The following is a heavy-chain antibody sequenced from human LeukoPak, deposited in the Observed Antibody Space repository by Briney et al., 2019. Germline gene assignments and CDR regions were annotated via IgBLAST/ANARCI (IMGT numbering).Heavy chain of an antibody. CDR2: IYYSGST. D-gene: IGHD3-10*01. CDR1: GGSISSYY. CDR3: ARVEWFGELSPFDI. Sequence: SETLSLTCTVSGGSISSYYWSWIRQPPGEGLEWIGYIYYSGSTNYNPSLKSRVTISVDTSKNQFSLKLSSVTAADTAVYYYARVEWFGELSPFDIWGQGTMVTVSS. J-gene: IGHJ3*02. V-gene: IGHV4-59*01.